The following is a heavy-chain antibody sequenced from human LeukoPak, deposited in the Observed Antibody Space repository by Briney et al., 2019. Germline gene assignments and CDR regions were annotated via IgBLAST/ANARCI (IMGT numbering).Heavy chain of an antibody. CDR1: GGTFSSYA. CDR3: VRGEIAGRASWYYYFLHV. CDR2: IIPMFGTA. Sequence: SVKVSCKASGGTFSSYAISWVRQAPGQGLEWMGGIIPMFGTASYAQKFQGRVTITTDKSSNTAYMELSSLKSDDTAVYYCVRGEIAGRASWYYYFLHVWGKATTVTVFS. J-gene: IGHJ6*03. V-gene: IGHV1-69*05. D-gene: IGHD3-16*01.